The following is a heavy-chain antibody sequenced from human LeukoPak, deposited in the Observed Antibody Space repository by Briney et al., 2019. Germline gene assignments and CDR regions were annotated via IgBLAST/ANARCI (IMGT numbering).Heavy chain of an antibody. V-gene: IGHV1-69*05. D-gene: IGHD4-17*01. J-gene: IGHJ5*02. CDR3: ARDSPGTRGDIRWWFDP. Sequence: GASXKVSCKASGGTFISYAISWVRQAPGQGLEWMGGIIPIFGTANYAQKFQGRVTITTDECTSTAYMELSSLRSEDTAVYYCARDSPGTRGDIRWWFDPWGQGTLVTVSS. CDR2: IIPIFGTA. CDR1: GGTFISYA.